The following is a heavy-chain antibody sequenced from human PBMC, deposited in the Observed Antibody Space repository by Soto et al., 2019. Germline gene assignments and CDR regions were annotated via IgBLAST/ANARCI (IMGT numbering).Heavy chain of an antibody. J-gene: IGHJ3*02. CDR3: ARAPRYSSGWFDAFDS. D-gene: IGHD6-19*01. CDR1: AGSLSSGEYH. Sequence: SVIMPLTCPVSAGSLSSGEYHWSRNRKTPGKGLEWIGYIYYSGSTYYNPSLKSRVTISVDTSKNQFSLKLSSVTAADTAVYYCARAPRYSSGWFDAFDSSGQGTMVTVS. CDR2: IYYSGST. V-gene: IGHV4-30-4*01.